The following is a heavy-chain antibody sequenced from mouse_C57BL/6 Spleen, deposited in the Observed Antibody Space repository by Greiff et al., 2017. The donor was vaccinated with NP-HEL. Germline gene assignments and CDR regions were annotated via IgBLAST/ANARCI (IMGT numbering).Heavy chain of an antibody. J-gene: IGHJ2*01. D-gene: IGHD4-1*01. CDR3: ARGTGPFDY. Sequence: VQRVESGAELARPGASVKLSCKASGYTFTSYGISWVKQRTGQGLEWIGEIYPRSGNTYYNEKFKGKATLTADKSSSTAYMELRSLTSEDSAVYFCARGTGPFDYWGQGTTLTVSS. CDR1: GYTFTSYG. CDR2: IYPRSGNT. V-gene: IGHV1-81*01.